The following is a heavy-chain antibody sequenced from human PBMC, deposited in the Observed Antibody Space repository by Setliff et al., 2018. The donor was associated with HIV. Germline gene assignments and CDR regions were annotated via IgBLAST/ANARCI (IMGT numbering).Heavy chain of an antibody. V-gene: IGHV1-46*01. CDR3: ARGYDNSPTRYFDL. J-gene: IGHJ2*01. CDR2: INPAGNPT. Sequence: ASVKVSCKASGYTFTSDYIHWVRQAPGQGLEWMGIINPAGNPTSYAQKFQGRVTITTDESTSTAHMELRSLRSDDTAVYYCARGYDNSPTRYFDLWGRGTLVTVSS. D-gene: IGHD3-22*01. CDR1: GYTFTSDY.